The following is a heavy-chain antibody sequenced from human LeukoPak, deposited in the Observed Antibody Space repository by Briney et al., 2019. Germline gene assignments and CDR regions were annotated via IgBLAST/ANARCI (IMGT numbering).Heavy chain of an antibody. CDR1: GFTFDDYA. Sequence: GGSLRLSCAASGFTFDDYAMHWVRQAPGKGLEWVSGISWNSGSIGYADSVKGRFTISRDNAKNSLYLQMNSLRAEDTAVYYCARDGSSPPDWFDPWGQGTLVTVSS. CDR3: ARDGSSPPDWFDP. CDR2: ISWNSGSI. J-gene: IGHJ5*02. D-gene: IGHD2-15*01. V-gene: IGHV3-9*01.